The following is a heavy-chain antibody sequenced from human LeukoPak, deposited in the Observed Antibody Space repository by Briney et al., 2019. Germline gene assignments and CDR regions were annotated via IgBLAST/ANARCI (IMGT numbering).Heavy chain of an antibody. D-gene: IGHD3-3*01. J-gene: IGHJ4*02. CDR3: ARADFWSGLS. Sequence: ASVKVSCKASGYTFTGYYMHWVRQAPGQGLEWMGWINPNSGGTNYAQKFQGRVTITADESTSTAYMELSSLRSEDTAVYYCARADFWSGLSWGQGTLVTVSS. V-gene: IGHV1-2*02. CDR2: INPNSGGT. CDR1: GYTFTGYY.